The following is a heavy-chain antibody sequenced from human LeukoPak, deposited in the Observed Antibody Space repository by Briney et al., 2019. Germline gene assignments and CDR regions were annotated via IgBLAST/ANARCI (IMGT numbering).Heavy chain of an antibody. V-gene: IGHV3-23*01. D-gene: IGHD3-9*01. CDR3: AKDLSFDRGSLSYFFDY. Sequence: GGSLRLSCAASGFTFSSYAMSWVRQAPGKGLEWISGISGSGYSTYYADSLKGRFTISRDNSKNTMDLQLHSLRAEDTAIYYCAKDLSFDRGSLSYFFDYWGPGTLVAVSS. CDR1: GFTFSSYA. J-gene: IGHJ4*02. CDR2: ISGSGYST.